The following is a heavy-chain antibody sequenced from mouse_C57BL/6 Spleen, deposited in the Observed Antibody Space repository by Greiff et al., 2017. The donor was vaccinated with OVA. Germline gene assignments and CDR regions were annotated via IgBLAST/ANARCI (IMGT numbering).Heavy chain of an antibody. J-gene: IGHJ2*01. CDR3: ARQLITTVVGDY. CDR1: GFTFSSYG. Sequence: EVMLVESGGDLVKPGGSLKLSCAASGFTFSSYGMSWVRQTPDKRLEWVATISSGGSYTYYPDSVKGRFTISRDNAKNTLYLQMSSLKSEDTAMYYCARQLITTVVGDYWGQGTTLTVSS. D-gene: IGHD1-1*01. V-gene: IGHV5-6*02. CDR2: ISSGGSYT.